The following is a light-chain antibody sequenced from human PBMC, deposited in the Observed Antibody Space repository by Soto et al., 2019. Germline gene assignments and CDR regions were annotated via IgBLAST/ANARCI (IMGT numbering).Light chain of an antibody. J-gene: IGKJ1*01. CDR2: DAS. CDR3: QQYNDYST. CDR1: QSISSW. Sequence: DIQLTQSPSTLSASVGDRVTITCRASQSISSWLAWYQQKPGKAPKLLIYDASRLDSGVPSRFSGSGSGTEFTLTISSLQPDDFATYYCQQYNDYSTFGQGTKVDIK. V-gene: IGKV1-5*01.